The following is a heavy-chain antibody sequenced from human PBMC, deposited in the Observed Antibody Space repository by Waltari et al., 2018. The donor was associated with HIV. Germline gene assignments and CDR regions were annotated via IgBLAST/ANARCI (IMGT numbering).Heavy chain of an antibody. CDR2: INPTSGGT. J-gene: IGHJ5*02. V-gene: IGHV1-2*02. CDR1: GYTFTGYY. Sequence: QVQLVQSGAEVKKPGASVKVSCKASGYTFTGYYMHWARQAPGQGLEWMGWINPTSGGTNYAQKFQGRVTMTRDTSISTAYMELSRLGSDDTAVYYCARGPPYYYGLGSPGGGWFDPWGQGTLVTVSS. CDR3: ARGPPYYYGLGSPGGGWFDP. D-gene: IGHD3-10*01.